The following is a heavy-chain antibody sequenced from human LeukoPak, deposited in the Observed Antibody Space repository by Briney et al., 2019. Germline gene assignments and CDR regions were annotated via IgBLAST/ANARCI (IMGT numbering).Heavy chain of an antibody. J-gene: IGHJ4*02. CDR1: GYSISSGYY. D-gene: IGHD2-2*01. Sequence: SETLSLTCTVSGYSISSGYYWGWIRQPPGKGLEWIGTIYHSGSTYYNPSLKSRVTISADTSKNQFSLKLTSVTAADTAVYYCARVRGYCSRTICYRYYFDYWGQGTLVTVSS. CDR2: IYHSGST. V-gene: IGHV4-38-2*02. CDR3: ARVRGYCSRTICYRYYFDY.